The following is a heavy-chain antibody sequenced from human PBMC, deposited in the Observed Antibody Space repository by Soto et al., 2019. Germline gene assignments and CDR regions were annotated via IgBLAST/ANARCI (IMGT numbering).Heavy chain of an antibody. V-gene: IGHV1-2*02. CDR1: GYTFTDYH. CDR3: ARAPRGGCRGTSCLANYYYAMDG. CDR2: VDPNTGDT. D-gene: IGHD2-2*01. Sequence: QVQLVQSGAEVKKPGASVKASCKASGYTFTDYHIHWMRQAPGQGLEWMGWVDPNTGDTNYAQKFQGRGTRKGETSVNTAPLELSRLKSGDPAVFSGARAPRGGCRGTSCLANYYYAMDGWGQRTTVIISA. J-gene: IGHJ6*01.